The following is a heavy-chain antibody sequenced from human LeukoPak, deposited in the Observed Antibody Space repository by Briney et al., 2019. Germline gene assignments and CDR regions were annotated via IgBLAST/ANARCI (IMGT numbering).Heavy chain of an antibody. CDR3: TRLGGELSLYY. V-gene: IGHV4-59*08. J-gene: IGHJ4*02. CDR2: VYYTGTT. Sequence: SETLSLTCIVSGGSINSHYRSWVRQPPGKGLEWIGYVYYTGTTDYNPSLKSRVTISLDTSKNQFPLKLNSLTAADTAVYYCTRLGGELSLYYWSQGALVTVSS. CDR1: GGSINSHY. D-gene: IGHD3-16*01.